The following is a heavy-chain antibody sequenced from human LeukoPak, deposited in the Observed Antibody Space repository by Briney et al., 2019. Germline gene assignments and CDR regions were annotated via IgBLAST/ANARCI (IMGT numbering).Heavy chain of an antibody. V-gene: IGHV4-4*07. D-gene: IGHD3-10*01. CDR2: IYSSGYT. J-gene: IGHJ3*02. CDR3: ARDDYFGDLDAFDI. CDR1: GGSISGYY. Sequence: SETLSLTCSVSGGSISGYYWSWIRQPAGKGLEWIGRIYSSGYTEYSPSLKSRVSMSVDTSKNQFSLKLTSVTAADTAVYYYARDDYFGDLDAFDIWGQGTRVSVSS.